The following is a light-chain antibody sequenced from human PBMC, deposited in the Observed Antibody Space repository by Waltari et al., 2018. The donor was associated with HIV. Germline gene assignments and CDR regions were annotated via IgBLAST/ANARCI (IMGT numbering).Light chain of an antibody. CDR1: RSNIGTNT. Sequence: QSVLTQPPSASGTPGQRVTISCSGTRSNIGTNTVNWYQIIPGTAPKLLIYKDNHRPSGVPDRFSGSRSGTSASLAISGLQSEDEADYYCAAWDDRLDGQGVFGGGTTLTVL. V-gene: IGLV1-44*01. J-gene: IGLJ3*02. CDR3: AAWDDRLDGQGV. CDR2: KDN.